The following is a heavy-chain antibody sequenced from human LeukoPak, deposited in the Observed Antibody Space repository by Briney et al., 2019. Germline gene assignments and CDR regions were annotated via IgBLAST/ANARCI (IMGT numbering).Heavy chain of an antibody. CDR3: AKDRRVRAAGSNFDY. CDR1: GFTFSSYA. Sequence: TGGSLRLSCAASGFTFSSYAMSWVRQAPGKGLEWVSAISGSGGSTYYADSVKGRFTISRDNSKNTLYLQMNSLRAEDTAVYYCAKDRRVRAAGSNFDYWGQGTLVTVSS. J-gene: IGHJ4*02. D-gene: IGHD6-13*01. CDR2: ISGSGGST. V-gene: IGHV3-23*01.